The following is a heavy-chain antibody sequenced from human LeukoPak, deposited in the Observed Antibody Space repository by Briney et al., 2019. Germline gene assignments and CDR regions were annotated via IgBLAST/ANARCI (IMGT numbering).Heavy chain of an antibody. J-gene: IGHJ4*02. V-gene: IGHV1-18*01. CDR3: ARDPQQLVGATGGGFNF. CDR2: INAYNGNT. D-gene: IGHD1-26*01. Sequence: ASVKVSCKASGYTFTSYGISWVRQAPGQGLEWMGWINAYNGNTNYAQKLQGRVTVTTDTSTRTAYMELRSLRSDDTAVYYCARDPQQLVGATGGGFNFWGQRTLVTVSS. CDR1: GYTFTSYG.